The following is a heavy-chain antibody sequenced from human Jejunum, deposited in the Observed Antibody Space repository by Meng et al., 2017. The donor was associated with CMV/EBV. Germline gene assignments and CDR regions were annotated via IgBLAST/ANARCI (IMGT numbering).Heavy chain of an antibody. D-gene: IGHD6-6*01. CDR2: VSFDGRNQ. J-gene: IGHJ6*02. Sequence: TFSSYCMHWARQAPGKGLEWVAHVSFDGRNQYYADSMKVRFTVSRDNSKNTLYLQMKSLRTEDTAVYYCTKDQWGSSSSLTGMDVWGQGTTVTVSS. CDR3: TKDQWGSSSSLTGMDV. V-gene: IGHV3-30*04. CDR1: TFSSYC.